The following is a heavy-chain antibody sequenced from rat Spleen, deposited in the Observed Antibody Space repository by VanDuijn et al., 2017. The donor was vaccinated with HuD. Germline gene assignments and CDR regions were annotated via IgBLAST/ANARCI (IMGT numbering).Heavy chain of an antibody. CDR3: AREGSGYLLYVMDA. D-gene: IGHD1-2*01. Sequence: QVQLKESGPGLVQPSQTLSLTCTVSGFSLTSYNVHWVRQPTGKGLEWMGVIWTGGSTDYNSALKSRLSISRDTSKSQVFLKMNSLQTEDIATYYCAREGSGYLLYVMDAWGQGASVTVSS. CDR2: IWTGGST. V-gene: IGHV2-30*01. CDR1: GFSLTSYN. J-gene: IGHJ4*01.